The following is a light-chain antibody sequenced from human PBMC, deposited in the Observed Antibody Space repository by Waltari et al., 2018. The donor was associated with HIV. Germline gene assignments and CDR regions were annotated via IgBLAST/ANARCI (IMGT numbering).Light chain of an antibody. CDR3: QSYDGTLSVWV. CDR1: TSNIGAGYE. J-gene: IGLJ3*02. CDR2: SNT. V-gene: IGLV1-40*01. Sequence: QSVLTQPPSVSGAPGQRVSLSCAGQTSNIGAGYEVHWYLQLQGSAPKLLLHSNTERPSGIPDRFSGSRSGASASLAITGLQVEDEGDYYCQSYDGTLSVWVFGGGTKLTVL.